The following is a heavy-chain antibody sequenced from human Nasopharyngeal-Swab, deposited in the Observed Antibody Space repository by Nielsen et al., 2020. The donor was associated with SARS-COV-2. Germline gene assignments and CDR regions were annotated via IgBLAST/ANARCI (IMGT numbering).Heavy chain of an antibody. J-gene: IGHJ4*02. Sequence: GGSLRLSCEVSGFPFDDYAMHWVRQVPGKGLEWVSDSSWNGGSTGYADSVKGRFTISRDNAKNSLYLQMNSLRAEDTALYYCTKLPACSGGSCYGGSSDYWGQGTLVTVSS. V-gene: IGHV3-9*01. CDR1: GFPFDDYA. CDR2: SSWNGGST. CDR3: TKLPACSGGSCYGGSSDY. D-gene: IGHD2-15*01.